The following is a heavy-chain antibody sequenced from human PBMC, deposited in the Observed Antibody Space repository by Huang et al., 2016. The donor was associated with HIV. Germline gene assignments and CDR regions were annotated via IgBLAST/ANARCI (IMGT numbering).Heavy chain of an antibody. J-gene: IGHJ6*03. V-gene: IGHV3-30-3*01. Sequence: QVQLVESGGGVVQPGRSLRLSCAASGFTFSNSAMHWVRQAPGKGLEWVGVISYDGSNKYYTDSVKGRFTISRDNSKNALYLQMNSLRAEDTAVYYCARRAVAGIYYYYYYMDVWGKGTTVTVSS. D-gene: IGHD6-19*01. CDR2: ISYDGSNK. CDR1: GFTFSNSA. CDR3: ARRAVAGIYYYYYYMDV.